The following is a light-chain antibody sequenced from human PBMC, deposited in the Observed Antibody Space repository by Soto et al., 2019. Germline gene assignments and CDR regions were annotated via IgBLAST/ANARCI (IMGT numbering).Light chain of an antibody. CDR1: QDIKNY. CDR2: DAF. J-gene: IGKJ4*01. CDR3: QQYDSLPPT. Sequence: DIQMTQSPSSLSAFVGDSITITCQASQDIKNYLNWYQHKPGKAPKLLIYDAFKSDTGVPSRFSESGSGTYFAFTINNLQPEDIATYFCQQYDSLPPTFDGGTRV. V-gene: IGKV1-33*01.